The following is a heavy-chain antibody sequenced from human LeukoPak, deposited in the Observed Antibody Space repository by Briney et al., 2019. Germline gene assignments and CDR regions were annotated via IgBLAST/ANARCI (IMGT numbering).Heavy chain of an antibody. D-gene: IGHD3-10*01. CDR2: INHSGST. Sequence: SETLSLTCAVYGGSFSGYYWSWIRQPPGKGLEWIGEINHSGSTNYNPSLKGRVTISVDTSKNQFSLKLSSVTAADTAVYYCARGRRLLWFGEPYGMDVWGQGTTVTVSS. V-gene: IGHV4-34*01. CDR3: ARGRRLLWFGEPYGMDV. CDR1: GGSFSGYY. J-gene: IGHJ6*02.